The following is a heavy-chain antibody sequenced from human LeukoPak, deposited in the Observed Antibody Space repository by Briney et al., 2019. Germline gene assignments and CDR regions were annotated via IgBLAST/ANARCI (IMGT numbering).Heavy chain of an antibody. CDR1: GYTFTSYY. CDR2: INPSGGST. J-gene: IGHJ5*02. CDR3: ATAQELYYDSSGYPNWFDP. D-gene: IGHD3-22*01. Sequence: ASVKVSCKASGYTFTSYYMHWVRQAPGQGLEWMGIINPSGGSTSYAQKFQGRVTMTEDTSTDTAYMELSSLRSEDTAVYYCATAQELYYDSSGYPNWFDPWGQGTLVTVSS. V-gene: IGHV1-46*01.